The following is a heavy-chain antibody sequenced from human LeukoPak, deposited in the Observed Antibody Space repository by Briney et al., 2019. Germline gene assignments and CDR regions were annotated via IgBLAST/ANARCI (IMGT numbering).Heavy chain of an antibody. D-gene: IGHD3-3*01. CDR2: IYHSGST. V-gene: IGHV4-38-2*02. J-gene: IGHJ4*02. CDR3: ARESGDFWSGYYGPDY. Sequence: SETLSLTCTVSGYSISSGYYWGWIRQPPGKGLEWIGSIYHSGSTYYNPSLKSRVTISVDTSKNQFSLKLSSVTAADTAVYYCARESGDFWSGYYGPDYWGQGTLVTVSS. CDR1: GYSISSGYY.